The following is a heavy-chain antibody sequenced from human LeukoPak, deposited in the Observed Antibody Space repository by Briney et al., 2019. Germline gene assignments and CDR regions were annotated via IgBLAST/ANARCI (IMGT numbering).Heavy chain of an antibody. Sequence: VASVKVSCKTSGYTFTSYYIHWVRQAPGQGLEWLGMINPSGGSTTYAQKFQGRVTMTTDTSTSTVYMELTSLRSDDTAVYYCVRSSAYYNEADIWGQGTMVTVSS. CDR3: VRSSAYYNEADI. CDR2: INPSGGST. V-gene: IGHV1-46*01. D-gene: IGHD3-9*01. J-gene: IGHJ3*02. CDR1: GYTFTSYY.